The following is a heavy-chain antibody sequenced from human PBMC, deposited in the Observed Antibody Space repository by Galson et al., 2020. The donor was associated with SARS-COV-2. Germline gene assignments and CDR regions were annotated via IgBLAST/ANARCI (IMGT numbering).Heavy chain of an antibody. CDR2: IWYDGSNK. CDR1: GFTFSSYG. Sequence: PGGSLRLSCAASGFTFSSYGMHWVRQAPGKGLEWVAVIWYDGSNKYYADSVKGRFTISRDNSKNTLYLQMNSLRAEDTAVYYCARTLSYYYGMDVGGQGTTVTVSS. J-gene: IGHJ6*02. V-gene: IGHV3-33*01. CDR3: ARTLSYYYGMDV.